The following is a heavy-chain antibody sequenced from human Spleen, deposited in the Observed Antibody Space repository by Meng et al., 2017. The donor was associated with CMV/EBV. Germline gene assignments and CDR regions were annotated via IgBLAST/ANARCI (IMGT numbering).Heavy chain of an antibody. CDR3: ARIERRRILKYCGSDCSTTDY. V-gene: IGHV4-4*02. D-gene: IGHD2-21*02. CDR1: SNL. Sequence: SNLGTWGRQVPGKRLEWIGESYHSGSTNYNPSLKSRVTITVDKFKTQFSLKLGSVTAADTAVYYCARIERRRILKYCGSDCSTTDYWGQGTLVTVSS. J-gene: IGHJ4*02. CDR2: SYHSGST.